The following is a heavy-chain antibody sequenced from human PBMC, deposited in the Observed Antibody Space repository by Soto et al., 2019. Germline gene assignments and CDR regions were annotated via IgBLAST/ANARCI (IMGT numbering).Heavy chain of an antibody. V-gene: IGHV1-18*01. CDR1: GYTFINSG. Sequence: VQLVQSGAEAKESGASVKVSCKASGYTFINSGVAWVRRAPGQGPEWMGWISGSNGDTKYAQNLQNRVSLTTDKSTNRAYMELRSLRPDDTAIYFCGRGGLAVSGTYDYWGQGTLVTVSS. J-gene: IGHJ4*02. CDR2: ISGSNGDT. CDR3: GRGGLAVSGTYDY. D-gene: IGHD6-19*01.